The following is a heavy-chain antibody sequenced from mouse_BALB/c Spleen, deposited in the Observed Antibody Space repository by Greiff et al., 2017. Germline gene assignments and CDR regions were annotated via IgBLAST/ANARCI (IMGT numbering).Heavy chain of an antibody. CDR3: ARWSSGYFDV. J-gene: IGHJ1*01. CDR1: GFNIKDTY. CDR2: IDPANGNT. V-gene: IGHV14-3*02. Sequence: VQLKQSGAELVKPGASVKLSCTASGFNIKDTYMHWVKQRPEQGLEWIGRIDPANGNTKYDQKFQGKATITADTSSNTAYLQLSSLTSEDTAVYYWARWSSGYFDVWGAGTTVTVSS.